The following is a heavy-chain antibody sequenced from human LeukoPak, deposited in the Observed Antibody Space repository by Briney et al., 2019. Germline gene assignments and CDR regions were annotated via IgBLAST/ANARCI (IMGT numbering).Heavy chain of an antibody. CDR1: GFTFSSYE. J-gene: IGHJ4*02. CDR3: ARGGVYSTSAVDY. D-gene: IGHD6-6*01. Sequence: GGSLRLSCAASGFTFSSYEMNWARQAPGKGLEWVSYISSSGSTIYYADSVKGRFTISRDNVKNTLYLQMNSLRAEDTAVYYCARGGVYSTSAVDYWGQGTLVTVSS. CDR2: ISSSGSTI. V-gene: IGHV3-48*03.